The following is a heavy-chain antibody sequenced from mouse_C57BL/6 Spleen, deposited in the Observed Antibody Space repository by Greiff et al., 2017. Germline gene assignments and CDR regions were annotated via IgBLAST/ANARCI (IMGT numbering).Heavy chain of an antibody. Sequence: VHLVESGPGLVQPSQSLSITCTVSGFSLTSYGVHWVRQSPGKGLEWLGVIWSGGSTDYNAAFISRLSISKDNSKSQVFFKMNSLQADDTAIYYCARNGDGYYYYAMDYWGQGTSVTVSS. CDR3: ARNGDGYYYYAMDY. V-gene: IGHV2-2*01. J-gene: IGHJ4*01. D-gene: IGHD2-3*01. CDR1: GFSLTSYG. CDR2: IWSGGST.